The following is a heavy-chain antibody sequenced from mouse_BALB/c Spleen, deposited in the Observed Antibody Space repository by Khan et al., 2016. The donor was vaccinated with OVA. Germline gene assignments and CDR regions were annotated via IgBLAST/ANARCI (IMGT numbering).Heavy chain of an antibody. CDR1: GYTFTEYT. CDR2: INPNNGDT. V-gene: IGHV1-18*01. J-gene: IGHJ3*01. Sequence: VRLQQSGPELVKPGASVKISCKTSGYTFTEYTMHWVKQSHGKSLEWIGGINPNNGDTSYNQKFKGKATVTVDTSSSTAYMEISRLTSEDSAVYYCARRGGWWFAYWGQGTLVTVSA. CDR3: ARRGGWWFAY. D-gene: IGHD1-2*01.